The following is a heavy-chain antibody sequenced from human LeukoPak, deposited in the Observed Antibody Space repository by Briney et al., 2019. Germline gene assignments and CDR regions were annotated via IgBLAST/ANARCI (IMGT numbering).Heavy chain of an antibody. J-gene: IGHJ4*02. CDR1: GGSINGYY. CDR3: ARHPRYLDY. Sequence: PSETLSLTCTVSGGSINGYYWSWIRQPPGKGLEWVGYIYYSGSTNYNPSLKSRLTMSVDTSKNQFSLKLISVTAADTAVYYCARHPRYLDYWGQGTLVTVSS. V-gene: IGHV4-59*08. CDR2: IYYSGST.